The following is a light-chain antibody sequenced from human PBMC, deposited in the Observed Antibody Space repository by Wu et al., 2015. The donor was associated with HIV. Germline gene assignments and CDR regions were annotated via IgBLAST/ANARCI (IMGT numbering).Light chain of an antibody. CDR1: QSVSNN. V-gene: IGKV3-15*01. Sequence: GERATLSCNSSQSVSNNLAWYQQKPGQAPRLLIYGASSRATDIPARFSGSGSGTEFTLTINSMQSEDIAVYYCQQYDNWPPLTFGGGTKVEMK. J-gene: IGKJ4*01. CDR2: GAS. CDR3: QQYDNWPPLT.